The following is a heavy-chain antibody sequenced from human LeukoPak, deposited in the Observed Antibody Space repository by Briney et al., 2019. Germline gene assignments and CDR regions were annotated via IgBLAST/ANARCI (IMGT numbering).Heavy chain of an antibody. CDR1: RFTFSDYY. J-gene: IGHJ4*02. CDR3: ARDISGNYFDY. D-gene: IGHD3-10*01. CDR2: ISSSSSYT. V-gene: IGHV3-11*05. Sequence: GGSLRLSCAASRFTFSDYYMSWIRQAPGKGLEWVSYISSSSSYTNYADSVKGRFTISRDNAKNSLYLQMNSLRAEDTAVYYCARDISGNYFDYWGQGTLVTVSS.